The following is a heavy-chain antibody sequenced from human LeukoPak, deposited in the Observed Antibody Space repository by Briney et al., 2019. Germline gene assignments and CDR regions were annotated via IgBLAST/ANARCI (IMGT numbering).Heavy chain of an antibody. CDR3: GAAAGEYYYYYGMDV. J-gene: IGHJ6*02. Sequence: GGSLRLSCAASGYTFSSYWMSWVRQAPGKGLEWVANIKQDGSEKCYVDSVKGRFTISRDNAKNSLYLQMNSLRAEDTAVYYCGAAAGEYYYYYGMDVWGQGTTVTVSS. D-gene: IGHD6-13*01. CDR1: GYTFSSYW. CDR2: IKQDGSEK. V-gene: IGHV3-7*01.